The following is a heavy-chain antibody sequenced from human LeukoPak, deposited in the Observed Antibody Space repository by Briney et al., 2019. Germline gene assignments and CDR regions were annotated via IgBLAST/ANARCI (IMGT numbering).Heavy chain of an antibody. CDR2: IKHSGST. J-gene: IGHJ3*02. V-gene: IGHV4-34*01. CDR1: GGSFSDYY. Sequence: SETLSLTCAVYGGSFSDYYWSWIRQPPGKGLEWIGEIKHSGSTNYNPSLKSRVTLSVDTSKNQLSLKLNSVTTADTAVYYCARTGQQILDPFDIWGQGTLLTVSS. CDR3: ARTGQQILDPFDI. D-gene: IGHD6-13*01.